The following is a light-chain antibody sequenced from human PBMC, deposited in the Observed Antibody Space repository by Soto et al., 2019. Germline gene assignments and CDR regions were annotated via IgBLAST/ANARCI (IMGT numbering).Light chain of an antibody. V-gene: IGLV2-14*01. CDR2: EVS. J-gene: IGLJ1*01. CDR3: TSHAGNYNFPYV. Sequence: QSALTQPASVSGSPGQSITISCTGTSSDVGGYNYVSWYQQHPGKAPKLMIYEVSNRPSGVSNRFSGSKSGNTASLTVSGLQAEDEADYYCTSHAGNYNFPYVFGTGTKLTVL. CDR1: SSDVGGYNY.